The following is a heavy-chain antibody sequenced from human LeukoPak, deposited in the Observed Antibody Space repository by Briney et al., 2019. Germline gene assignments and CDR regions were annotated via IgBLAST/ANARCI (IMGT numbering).Heavy chain of an antibody. Sequence: GGSLRLSCAASGFIFSRYEMNWVRQAPGKGLEWVSYISSSGSRIYYADSVKGRFTISRDNANNSVFLQMNSLRAEDTAVYYCARDHDDWAINYGVDVWGKGTTVTVSS. CDR3: ARDHDDWAINYGVDV. CDR2: ISSSGSRI. J-gene: IGHJ6*04. D-gene: IGHD3-9*01. V-gene: IGHV3-48*03. CDR1: GFIFSRYE.